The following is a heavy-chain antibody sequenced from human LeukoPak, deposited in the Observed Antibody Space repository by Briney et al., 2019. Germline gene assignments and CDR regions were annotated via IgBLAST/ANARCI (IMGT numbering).Heavy chain of an antibody. D-gene: IGHD6-13*01. CDR2: ISSSSSTI. J-gene: IGHJ3*02. V-gene: IGHV3-48*01. CDR1: GFTFSSYS. CDR3: ARGVAAYDAFDI. Sequence: GGSLRLSCAASGFTFSSYSMNWVRQAPGKGLEWVSYISSSSSTIYYADSVKGRFTISRDNAKNSLYLQMYSLRAEDTAVYYCARGVAAYDAFDIWGQGTVVTVSS.